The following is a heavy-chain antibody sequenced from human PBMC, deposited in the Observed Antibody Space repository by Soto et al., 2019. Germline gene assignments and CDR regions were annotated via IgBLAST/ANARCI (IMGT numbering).Heavy chain of an antibody. CDR1: GFTFSDHY. Sequence: EVQLVESGGGLVQPGGSLRLSCAASGFTFSDHYMDWVRQVPGKGLEWVGRIRDKAHSYTTEYAASVKGRFTIARDDSKTSLYLQMNSPKADDTAVYYCARPHSTTDNGSYFDYWGQGNLVTVSS. V-gene: IGHV3-72*01. CDR2: IRDKAHSYTT. J-gene: IGHJ4*02. CDR3: ARPHSTTDNGSYFDY. D-gene: IGHD1-20*01.